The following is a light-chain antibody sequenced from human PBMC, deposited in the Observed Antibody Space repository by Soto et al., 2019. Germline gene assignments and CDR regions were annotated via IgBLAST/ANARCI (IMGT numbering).Light chain of an antibody. CDR1: NSLTSSY. V-gene: IGKV3-20*01. CDR2: GAS. Sequence: TKSPGAVSLSPGERASPSCSANNSLTSSYLAWWQQKPGQAPRLLIYGASSRATGIPDRFSGSGSGTDFTLTISRLEPEDFAVYFCQQYGSSPTTFGQGTKVDIK. J-gene: IGKJ1*01. CDR3: QQYGSSPTT.